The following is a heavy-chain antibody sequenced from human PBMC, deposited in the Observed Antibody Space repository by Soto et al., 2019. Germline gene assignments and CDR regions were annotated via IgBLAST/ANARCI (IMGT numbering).Heavy chain of an antibody. V-gene: IGHV1-3*01. CDR1: GYTFTSYA. D-gene: IGHD3-16*01. Sequence: GTPVKVSCKASGYTFTSYAMHWAPQAPGQRLEWMGWINASNGNTKYSQKFQGRVTITRDTSASTAYMELSSLRSEDTAVYYCGRVPGYSVWDLWGRGTLVTVSS. CDR2: INASNGNT. J-gene: IGHJ2*01. CDR3: GRVPGYSVWDL.